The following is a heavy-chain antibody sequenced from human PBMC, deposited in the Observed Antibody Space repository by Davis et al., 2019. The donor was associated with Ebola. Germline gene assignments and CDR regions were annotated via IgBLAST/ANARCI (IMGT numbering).Heavy chain of an antibody. J-gene: IGHJ4*02. CDR3: ARAQFPTTSDH. V-gene: IGHV1-18*04. CDR2: INPHNGNT. Sequence: APVKVSCKASGYTFTSYGITWVRQAPGQGLEWMGWINPHNGNTNYAQNVQGRVIMTSDTATTTAYMEVGILRSDDTAVYYCARAQFPTTSDHWGQGTLVTVSS. CDR1: GYTFTSYG. D-gene: IGHD1-1*01.